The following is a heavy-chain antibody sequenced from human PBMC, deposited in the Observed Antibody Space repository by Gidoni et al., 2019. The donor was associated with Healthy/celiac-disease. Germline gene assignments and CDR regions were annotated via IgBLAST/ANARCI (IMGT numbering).Heavy chain of an antibody. CDR3: AKSTAPFFGVVPRGYYFDY. D-gene: IGHD3-3*01. V-gene: IGHV3-9*01. Sequence: EVQLVESGGGLVQPGRSLSLSCAATGFTFDDSAMHWVRQAPGKGLEWVSGISWNSGSIGYADSVKGRFTISRDNAQNSLYLQMNSLRAEDTALYYCAKSTAPFFGVVPRGYYFDYWGQGTLVTVSS. CDR2: ISWNSGSI. CDR1: GFTFDDSA. J-gene: IGHJ4*02.